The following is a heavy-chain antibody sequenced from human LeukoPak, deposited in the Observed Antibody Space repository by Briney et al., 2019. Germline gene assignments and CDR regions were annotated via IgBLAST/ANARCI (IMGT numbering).Heavy chain of an antibody. CDR2: INHSGST. CDR1: GGSFSCYY. Sequence: SEALSLPCAVYGGSFSCYYWSWIRPPPGKGLEWIGEINHSGSTNYNPSLKSRVTISVDTSKNQFSLQLSSVTAADTAVYYCARGVPGSSWFDPWGQGTLVTVSS. CDR3: ARGVPGSSWFDP. V-gene: IGHV4-34*01. J-gene: IGHJ5*02. D-gene: IGHD3-16*02.